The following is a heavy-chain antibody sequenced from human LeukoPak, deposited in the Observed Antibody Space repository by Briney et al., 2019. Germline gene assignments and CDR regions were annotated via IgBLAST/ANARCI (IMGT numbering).Heavy chain of an antibody. Sequence: PGRSLRLSCAASGFTFSTYGMHWVRQAPGKGLEWVAVMWYDGSKIYYADSVKGRFTISRDNSKNTLYLQMNNLRGEDTAVYYCAVVPAAIKKNWFDPWGQGTLVTVSS. V-gene: IGHV3-33*01. CDR1: GFTFSTYG. CDR2: MWYDGSKI. CDR3: AVVPAAIKKNWFDP. D-gene: IGHD2-2*01. J-gene: IGHJ5*02.